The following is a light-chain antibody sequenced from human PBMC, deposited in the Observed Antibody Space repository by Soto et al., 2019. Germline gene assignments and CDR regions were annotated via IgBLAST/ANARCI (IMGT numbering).Light chain of an antibody. Sequence: MTQSPSSLSASTGDIVTSTCLASQGISSYLAWHQQKPGQAPRLLIYGASTRATGIPARFSGSGSGTEFTLTISSLQSEDFAVYYYQQYNNWPAITFGQGTRLEIK. J-gene: IGKJ5*01. CDR3: QQYNNWPAIT. CDR2: GAS. V-gene: IGKV3D-15*01. CDR1: QGISSY.